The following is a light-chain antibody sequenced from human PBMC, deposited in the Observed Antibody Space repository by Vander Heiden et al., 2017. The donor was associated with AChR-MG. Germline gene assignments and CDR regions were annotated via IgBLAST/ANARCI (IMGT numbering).Light chain of an antibody. CDR3: QHYNNWPMYT. V-gene: IGKV3-15*01. CDR2: GAS. CDR1: QSVSSY. J-gene: IGKJ2*01. Sequence: EIVMTQSPATLSVSPGERATLSCRASQSVSSYLAWYQQKPGQAPRLLIYGASTRATGIPARFSDSGSGTEFTLTISSLQSEDSAVYYCQHYNNWPMYTFGQGTKLEIK.